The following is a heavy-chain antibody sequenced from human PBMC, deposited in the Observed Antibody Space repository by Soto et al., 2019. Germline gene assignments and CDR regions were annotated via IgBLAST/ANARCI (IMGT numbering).Heavy chain of an antibody. V-gene: IGHV3-23*01. Sequence: EVQVLESGGGWVQPGGSLGLSCAVSGITFNNYAMSWVRQAPGKGLEWVSAISDGGGSTSYADSVRGRFTISRDNSKNTVSLRMHSLRAEDTALYFCARGRGPYSNSDAPFDLWGQGTMVTVSS. CDR3: ARGRGPYSNSDAPFDL. CDR1: GITFNNYA. J-gene: IGHJ3*01. D-gene: IGHD6-6*01. CDR2: ISDGGGST.